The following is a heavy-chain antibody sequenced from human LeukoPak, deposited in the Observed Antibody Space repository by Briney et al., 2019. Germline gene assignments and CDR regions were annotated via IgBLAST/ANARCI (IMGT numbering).Heavy chain of an antibody. D-gene: IGHD3-10*01. CDR1: GFTFSNAW. Sequence: PGGSLRLSCAASGFTFSNAWMSWVRQAPGKGLEWVGRIKSKTDGGTTDYAAPVKGRFTISRDGSKNTLYLQMNSLKTEDTAVYYCSVDGSGSYYNSDAFDIWGQGTMVTVSS. V-gene: IGHV3-15*01. CDR2: IKSKTDGGTT. J-gene: IGHJ3*02. CDR3: SVDGSGSYYNSDAFDI.